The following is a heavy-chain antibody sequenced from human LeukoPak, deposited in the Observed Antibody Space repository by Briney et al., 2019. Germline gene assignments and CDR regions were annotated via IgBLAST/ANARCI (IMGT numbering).Heavy chain of an antibody. J-gene: IGHJ4*02. CDR2: IIPIFGTA. D-gene: IGHD6-13*01. CDR3: AGSSWYAGFDY. Sequence: ASVKVSCKASGGTFSSYAISWVRQAPGHGLEWMGGIIPIFGTANYAQKFQGRVTITADESTSTAYMELSSLRSEDTAVYYCAGSSWYAGFDYWGQGTLVTVSS. CDR1: GGTFSSYA. V-gene: IGHV1-69*13.